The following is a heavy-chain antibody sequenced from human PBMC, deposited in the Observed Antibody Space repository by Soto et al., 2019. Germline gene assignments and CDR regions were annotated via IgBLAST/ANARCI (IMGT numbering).Heavy chain of an antibody. V-gene: IGHV5-10-1*01. CDR2: IDPGDTYA. Sequence: XESLKVSCTCFGDTFTTFWISLVLQMPGKGLEWMGRIDPGDTYATYSPAFQGHVTISADKATSTAYLQWSSLKASDTAMYFCARIYCTTTTCDSWFDPWGQGTLVTVSS. CDR3: ARIYCTTTTCDSWFDP. CDR1: GDTFTTFW. J-gene: IGHJ5*02. D-gene: IGHD2-2*01.